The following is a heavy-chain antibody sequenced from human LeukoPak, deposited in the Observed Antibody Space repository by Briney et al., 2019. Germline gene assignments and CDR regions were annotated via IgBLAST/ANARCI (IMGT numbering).Heavy chain of an antibody. CDR3: ARDSANVVGAKSIFDY. D-gene: IGHD1-26*01. CDR2: ISSSSTI. CDR1: GFTFSSYS. V-gene: IGHV3-48*04. J-gene: IGHJ4*02. Sequence: GGSLRLSCAASGFTFSSYSMNWVRQAPGKGLEWVSYISSSSTIYYADSVKGRFTISRDNAKNSLYLQMNRLRAEDTAVYYCARDSANVVGAKSIFDYWGQGALVTVSS.